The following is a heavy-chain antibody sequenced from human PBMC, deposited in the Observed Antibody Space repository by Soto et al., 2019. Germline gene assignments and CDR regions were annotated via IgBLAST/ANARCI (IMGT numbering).Heavy chain of an antibody. Sequence: EVQLVESGGGLVQPGGSLRLSCAASGFAFGNYWMSWVRQVPGKGLEWLGTIKRDASEKKYVDSVRGRFTMSRDNAKNSLYLQMDSLRGEDTAVYYCARDSGCGSASSVNHDLDYWGQGTLVIVSS. CDR1: GFAFGNYW. CDR2: IKRDASEK. J-gene: IGHJ4*01. D-gene: IGHD3-10*01. CDR3: ARDSGCGSASSVNHDLDY. V-gene: IGHV3-7*01.